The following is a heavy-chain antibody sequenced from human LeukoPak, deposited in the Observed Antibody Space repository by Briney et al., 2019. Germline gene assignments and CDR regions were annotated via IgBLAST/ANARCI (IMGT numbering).Heavy chain of an antibody. CDR1: GFTFSSYS. V-gene: IGHV3-21*01. CDR2: ISSSSSYI. D-gene: IGHD3-3*01. CDR3: ARAPDDFWSGYQAGV. Sequence: PGGSLRLSCAASGFTFSSYSMNWVRQAPGKGLEWVSSISSSSSYIYYADSVKGRFTISRDNAKNSLYLQMNSLRAEDTAVYYCARAPDDFWSGYQAGVWGQGTTVTVSS. J-gene: IGHJ6*02.